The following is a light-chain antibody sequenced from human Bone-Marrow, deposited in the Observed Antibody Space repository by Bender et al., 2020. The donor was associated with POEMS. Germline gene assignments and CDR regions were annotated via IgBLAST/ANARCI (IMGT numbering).Light chain of an antibody. CDR1: SSDLSAYNY. J-gene: IGLJ3*02. Sequence: QSTLTQPASVSGSPRQSITISCTGTSSDLSAYNYVSWYQHHPGKAPKLMIYDVSDRPSGVSNRFSGSKSGKTASLTISGLQAEDEADYYCCSYSSTSTLVFGGGTKLTVL. V-gene: IGLV2-14*03. CDR2: DVS. CDR3: CSYSSTSTLV.